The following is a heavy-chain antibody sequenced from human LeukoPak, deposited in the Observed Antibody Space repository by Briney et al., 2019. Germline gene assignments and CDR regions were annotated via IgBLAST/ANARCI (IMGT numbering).Heavy chain of an antibody. CDR2: IYYSGGT. Sequence: SETLSLTCTVSGGSISSYYWSWIRQPPGKGLEWIGYIYYSGGTNYNPSLKSRVTISVDTSKNQFSLKLSSVTAADTAVYYCARGAASNDYWGQGTLVTVSS. V-gene: IGHV4-59*01. CDR3: ARGAASNDY. J-gene: IGHJ4*02. D-gene: IGHD2-15*01. CDR1: GGSISSYY.